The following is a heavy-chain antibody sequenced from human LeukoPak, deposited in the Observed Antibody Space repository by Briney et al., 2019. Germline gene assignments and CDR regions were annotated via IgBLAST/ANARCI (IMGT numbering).Heavy chain of an antibody. CDR2: VHYIGTT. D-gene: IGHD3-3*01. CDR3: GRITIFGVVDY. J-gene: IGHJ4*02. CDR1: GGSISTSDYY. V-gene: IGHV4-39*01. Sequence: SGTLSLTCTVSGGSISTSDYYWTWIRQPPGKGLEWIGSVHYIGTTYSIPSLKSRVTMSVDPSKNQFSLKLTSVTAADTAVYYCGRITIFGVVDYWGQGTLVTVSS.